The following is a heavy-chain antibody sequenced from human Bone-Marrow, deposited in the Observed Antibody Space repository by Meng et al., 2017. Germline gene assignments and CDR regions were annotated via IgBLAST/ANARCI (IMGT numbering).Heavy chain of an antibody. CDR3: ARGPTGAFDI. D-gene: IGHD1-14*01. Sequence: QVQLVESGGGVVQPGRSLRLSCAASGFTFSSYAMHWVRQAPGKGLEWVAVISYDGSNKYYADSVKGRFTISRDNSKNTLYLQMNSLRAEDTAVDYCARGPTGAFDIWGQGTMVT. J-gene: IGHJ3*02. V-gene: IGHV3-30*01. CDR2: ISYDGSNK. CDR1: GFTFSSYA.